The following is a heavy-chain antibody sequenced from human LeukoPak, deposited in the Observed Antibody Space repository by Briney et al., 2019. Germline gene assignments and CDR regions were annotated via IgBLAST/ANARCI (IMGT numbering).Heavy chain of an antibody. CDR1: GGSISSGGYS. V-gene: IGHV4-30-2*01. J-gene: IGHJ4*02. D-gene: IGHD5-18*01. Sequence: LQTLSLTCAVSGGSISSGGYSWSWIRQPPGKGLEWIGYIYHSGSTYYNPSLKSRVTISVDRSKNQFSLKLSSVTAADTAVYYCARATHTAMADYWGQGTLVTVSS. CDR3: ARATHTAMADY. CDR2: IYHSGST.